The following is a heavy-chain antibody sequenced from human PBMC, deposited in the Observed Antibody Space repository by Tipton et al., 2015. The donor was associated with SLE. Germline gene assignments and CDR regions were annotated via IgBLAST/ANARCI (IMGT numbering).Heavy chain of an antibody. D-gene: IGHD3-10*01. V-gene: IGHV4-34*01. CDR1: GGSFSGYY. J-gene: IGHJ4*02. CDR2: INHSGST. Sequence: LRLSCAVYGGSFSGYYWSWIRQPPGKGLEWIGEINHSGSTNYNPSLKSRVTISVDTSKNQFSLKLSSVTAADTAVYYCARGRRGLFGYWGQGTLVTVSS. CDR3: ARGRRGLFGY.